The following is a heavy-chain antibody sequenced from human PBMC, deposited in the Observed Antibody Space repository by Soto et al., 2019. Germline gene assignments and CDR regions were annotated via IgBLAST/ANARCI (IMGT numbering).Heavy chain of an antibody. V-gene: IGHV3-7*01. CDR3: VADDYYIPFDY. CDR2: IKQDGSEK. J-gene: IGHJ4*02. D-gene: IGHD2-21*02. CDR1: GFTFNDFW. Sequence: EVQLMESGGGLVQPGGSLRLSCAVSGFTFNDFWMTWVRQAPGKGLEWVANIKQDGSEKNYLDSERGRFTMSRDNARNSLHLQMNSLRADDTAVYYCVADDYYIPFDYWGQGILVTVSS.